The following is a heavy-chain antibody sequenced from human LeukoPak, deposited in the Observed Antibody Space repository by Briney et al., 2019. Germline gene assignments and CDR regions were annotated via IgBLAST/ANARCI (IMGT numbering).Heavy chain of an antibody. CDR1: GGSFSGYY. CDR3: ARGTGSIVVVPAAMFRGYYYFDY. J-gene: IGHJ4*02. Sequence: SETLSLTCAVYGGSFSGYYWSWIRQPPGKGLEWIGEINHSGSTNYNPSLKSRVIISVDTSKNQFSLKLSSVTAADTAVYYCARGTGSIVVVPAAMFRGYYYFDYWGQGTPVTVSS. D-gene: IGHD2-2*01. V-gene: IGHV4-34*01. CDR2: INHSGST.